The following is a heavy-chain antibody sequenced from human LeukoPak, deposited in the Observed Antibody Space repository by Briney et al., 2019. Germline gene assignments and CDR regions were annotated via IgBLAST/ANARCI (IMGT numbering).Heavy chain of an antibody. D-gene: IGHD6-13*01. Sequence: QPGGSLRLSCAASGFTFSDYAMSWVRQAPGKGLEWVSGISGSGGTQYADSVKGRFTISRDNSKNTLYLQMNSLRAEDTAVYYRAKTSLDSNNWYNFDYWGQGTLVTVSS. J-gene: IGHJ4*02. CDR1: GFTFSDYA. CDR3: AKTSLDSNNWYNFDY. V-gene: IGHV3-23*01. CDR2: ISGSGGT.